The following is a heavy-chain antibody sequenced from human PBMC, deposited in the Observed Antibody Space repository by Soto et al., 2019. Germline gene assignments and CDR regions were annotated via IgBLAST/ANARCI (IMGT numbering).Heavy chain of an antibody. J-gene: IGHJ4*01. V-gene: IGHV3-21*06. Sequence: PGGSLRLSCAASGFTLRTYTMNWVRQAPGKGLEWVSSISISSSDRYYADSVRGRFTISRDNAKNALYVQMNSLRADDTAVYFCVRGMNPLFGGQGTLVTVSS. CDR2: ISISSSDR. CDR3: VRGMNPLF. CDR1: GFTLRTYT.